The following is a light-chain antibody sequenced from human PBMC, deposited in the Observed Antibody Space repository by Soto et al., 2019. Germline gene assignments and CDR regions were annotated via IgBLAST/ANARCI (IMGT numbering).Light chain of an antibody. V-gene: IGKV3-11*01. CDR1: QSVSNY. Sequence: EIVLTQSPATLSLSPGERATVSCRASQSVSNYLGWYQQKPGQAPRLLIYDASNRATGIPARFSGSGSGTDFTLTISGLEPEDFAVYYCQHGGTLGQGTRLEIK. J-gene: IGKJ5*01. CDR2: DAS. CDR3: QHGGT.